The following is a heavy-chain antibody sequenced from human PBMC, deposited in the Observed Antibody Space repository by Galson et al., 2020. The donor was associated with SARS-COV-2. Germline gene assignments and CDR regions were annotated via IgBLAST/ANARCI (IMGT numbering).Heavy chain of an antibody. Sequence: SETLSLTCSVSCGSITSGSYFWNWIRQPAGKGLEWIGRIYSSGNTNYNPSLKSRVTISMDTSKNQFSLNLNSVTAADTAIYYCARGVAYWGQGTLVTVSS. V-gene: IGHV4-61*02. CDR3: ARGVAY. CDR1: CGSITSGSYF. CDR2: IYSSGNT. D-gene: IGHD3-10*01. J-gene: IGHJ4*02.